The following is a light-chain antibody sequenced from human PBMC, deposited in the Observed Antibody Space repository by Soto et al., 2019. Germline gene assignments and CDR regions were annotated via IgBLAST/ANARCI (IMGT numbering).Light chain of an antibody. J-gene: IGLJ1*01. CDR2: EGT. V-gene: IGLV2-23*01. CDR1: SSDVGSYNL. Sequence: HSVLTQPASVSGSPGQSITISCTGTSSDVGSYNLVSWYQHHPGKAPKFMIYEGTKRPSGVSSRFSGSKSGNTASLTISGLQAEDEAYYYCCSYAGGSPYVFWTRSKVTV. CDR3: CSYAGGSPYV.